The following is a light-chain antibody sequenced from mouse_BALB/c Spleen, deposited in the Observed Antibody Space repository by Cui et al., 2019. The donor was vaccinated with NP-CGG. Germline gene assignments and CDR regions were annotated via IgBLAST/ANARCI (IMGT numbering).Light chain of an antibody. CDR2: GTN. V-gene: IGLV1*01. J-gene: IGLJ1*01. CDR3: ALWYSNHWV. Sequence: VVVTQESATTTSPGETVTLTCRSSTGVVTTSNYANWVQEKPDHLFTGLIGGTNNRAPGVPARFSGSLIGDKAALTITGAQTEDEAIYFCALWYSNHWVFGGGTKLTVL. CDR1: TGVVTTSNY.